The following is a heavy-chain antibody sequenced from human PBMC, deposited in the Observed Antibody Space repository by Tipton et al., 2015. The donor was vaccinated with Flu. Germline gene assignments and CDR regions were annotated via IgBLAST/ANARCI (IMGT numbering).Heavy chain of an antibody. CDR2: IYYSGST. V-gene: IGHV4-59*11. Sequence: TLSLTCTVSGGSINSHYWSWIRQPPGKGLEWIGNIYYSGSTDYNPSLKSRVTISINTSKNQFSLRLSSVTAADTAVYYCTRDSSGDIALMMYASAPYGMDVWGQATTVIVSS. CDR3: TRDSSGDIALMMYASAPYGMDV. CDR1: GGSINSHY. J-gene: IGHJ6*02. D-gene: IGHD2-8*01.